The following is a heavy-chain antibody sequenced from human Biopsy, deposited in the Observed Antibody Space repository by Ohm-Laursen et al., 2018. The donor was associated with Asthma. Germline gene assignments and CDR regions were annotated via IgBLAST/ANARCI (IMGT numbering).Heavy chain of an antibody. CDR3: ARDSYSSGLYDDFES. D-gene: IGHD6-19*01. V-gene: IGHV3-30*07. J-gene: IGHJ4*02. CDR1: GFSFSNFA. Sequence: SLRLSCAAFGFSFSNFAIHWVRQAPGKGLEWVGVISKDASTQDYADSVKGRFTISRDNAKNSLYLQMNSLRAEDTAVYYCARDSYSSGLYDDFESWGRGTLVTVSS. CDR2: ISKDASTQ.